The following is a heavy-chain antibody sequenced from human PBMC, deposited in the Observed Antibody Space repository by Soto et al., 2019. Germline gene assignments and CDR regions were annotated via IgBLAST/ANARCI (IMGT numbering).Heavy chain of an antibody. CDR3: ARFITWFDP. CDR1: GGSTSSSSYY. V-gene: IGHV4-39*01. CDR2: IYYSGST. Sequence: SETLSLTCTVSGGSTSSSSYYWGWIRQPPGKGLEWIGSIYYSGSTYYNPSLKSRVTISVDTSKNQFSLKLSSVTAADTAVYYCARFITWFDPWGQGTLVTVSS. D-gene: IGHD1-20*01. J-gene: IGHJ5*02.